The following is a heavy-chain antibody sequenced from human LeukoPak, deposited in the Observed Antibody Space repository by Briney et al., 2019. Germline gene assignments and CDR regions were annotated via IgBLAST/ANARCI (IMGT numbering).Heavy chain of an antibody. CDR1: GGSFSGYY. J-gene: IGHJ3*02. Sequence: SETLSLTCAVYGGSFSGYYWSWIRQPPGKGLEWIGEINHSGSTNYNPSLKSRVTISVDTSKNQFSLKLSSVTAADTAVYYCARASPPLNWSVDAFDIWGQGTMVTVSS. D-gene: IGHD1-1*01. V-gene: IGHV4-34*01. CDR3: ARASPPLNWSVDAFDI. CDR2: INHSGST.